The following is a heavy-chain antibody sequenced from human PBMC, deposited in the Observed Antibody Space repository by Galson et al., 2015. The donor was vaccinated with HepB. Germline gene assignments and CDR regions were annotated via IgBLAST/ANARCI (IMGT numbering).Heavy chain of an antibody. V-gene: IGHV2-70*16. Sequence: TLSLTCTVSGGSISSYYWSWIRQPPGKALEWLARIDWDDDKFYSTSLKTRLTISKDTSKNQVVLTMTNMDPVDTATYYCARMGGYSYGSYFDYWGQGTLVTVSS. CDR1: GGSISSYY. D-gene: IGHD5-18*01. CDR2: IDWDDDK. J-gene: IGHJ4*02. CDR3: ARMGGYSYGSYFDY.